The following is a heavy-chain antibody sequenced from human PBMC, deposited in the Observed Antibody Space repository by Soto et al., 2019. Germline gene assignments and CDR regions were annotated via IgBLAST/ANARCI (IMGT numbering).Heavy chain of an antibody. V-gene: IGHV3-33*01. D-gene: IGHD2-8*01. CDR3: ARVISWSILGRDYYGMDV. Sequence: GGSLRLSCVASGFTFNRFGMHWVRQTPGKGLEWVAIIWYDGGRKYYGDSVKGRFTIARDNSKNTLYLQMNSLRDEDTAVYYCARVISWSILGRDYYGMDVWGKGTTVTVSS. J-gene: IGHJ6*04. CDR2: IWYDGGRK. CDR1: GFTFNRFG.